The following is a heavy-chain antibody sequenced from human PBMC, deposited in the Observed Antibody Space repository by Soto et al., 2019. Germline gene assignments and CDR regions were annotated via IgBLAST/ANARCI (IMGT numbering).Heavy chain of an antibody. CDR1: GITFSSYW. J-gene: IGHJ4*02. CDR2: INSDGSST. D-gene: IGHD3-22*01. Sequence: GGSLRLSCAASGITFSSYWMHWVRQAPGKGLVWVSRINSDGSSTSYADSVKGRFTISRDNAKNTLYLQMNSLRSEDTAVYYCARASYYYDSRGYYYRYYFDYWGQGALVTVSS. CDR3: ARASYYYDSRGYYYRYYFDY. V-gene: IGHV3-74*01.